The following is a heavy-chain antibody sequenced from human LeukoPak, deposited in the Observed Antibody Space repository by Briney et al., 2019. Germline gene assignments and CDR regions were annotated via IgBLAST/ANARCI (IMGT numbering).Heavy chain of an antibody. J-gene: IGHJ4*02. CDR3: ARARGYSGYVPLVY. Sequence: ASVKVSCKASGYTFAGYYAHWVRQAPGRGLEWMGWINPNSGGTNYAQKFQGRVTMTRDTSISTAYMELSRLRSDDTAVYYCARARGYSGYVPLVYWGQGTLVTVSS. D-gene: IGHD5-12*01. V-gene: IGHV1-2*02. CDR2: INPNSGGT. CDR1: GYTFAGYY.